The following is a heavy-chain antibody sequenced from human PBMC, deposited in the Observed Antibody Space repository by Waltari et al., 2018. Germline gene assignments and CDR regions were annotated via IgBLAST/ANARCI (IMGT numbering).Heavy chain of an antibody. Sequence: QVQLVESGGGVVQPGVSLRLSCAAPGFTFSSYGMHWVRQPPGKGLEWVAFIRYDGSNKYYADSVKGRFTISRDNSKNTLYLQMNSLRAEDTAVYYCAKDSINWGPAHFDYWGQGTLVTVSS. J-gene: IGHJ4*02. D-gene: IGHD7-27*01. V-gene: IGHV3-30*02. CDR1: GFTFSSYG. CDR2: IRYDGSNK. CDR3: AKDSINWGPAHFDY.